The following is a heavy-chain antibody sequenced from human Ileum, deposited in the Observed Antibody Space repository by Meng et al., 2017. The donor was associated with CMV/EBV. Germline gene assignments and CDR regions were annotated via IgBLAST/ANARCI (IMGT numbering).Heavy chain of an antibody. Sequence: GHLPRSGPGLVMPSVTLSLTGSGVGGSCKNYYWSWIRQSAGKGLEWIGRFYSSDTYNYHPSLDSRVTMSLDTSKNQFSLNLRSVTAADTATYYCARGPGASTREGFDYWGLGTLVTVSS. CDR2: FYSSDTY. D-gene: IGHD1-26*01. J-gene: IGHJ4*02. CDR1: GGSCKNYY. V-gene: IGHV4-4*07. CDR3: ARGPGASTREGFDY.